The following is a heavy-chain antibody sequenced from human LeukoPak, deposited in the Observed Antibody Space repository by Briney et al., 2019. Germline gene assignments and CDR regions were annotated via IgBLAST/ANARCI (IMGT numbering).Heavy chain of an antibody. CDR1: GFTFSSYA. D-gene: IGHD3-10*01. V-gene: IGHV3-30-3*01. J-gene: IGHJ4*02. CDR3: ARDYGSGSYSTNYFDY. Sequence: GGSLRLSCAASGFTFSSYAMHWARQAPGKGLEWVAVISYDGSNKYYADSVKGRFTISRDNSKNTLYLQINSLRAEDTAVYYCARDYGSGSYSTNYFDYWGQGTLVTVSS. CDR2: ISYDGSNK.